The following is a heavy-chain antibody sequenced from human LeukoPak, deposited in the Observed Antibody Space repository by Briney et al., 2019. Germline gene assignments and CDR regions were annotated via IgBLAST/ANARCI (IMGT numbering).Heavy chain of an antibody. V-gene: IGHV3-43*01. Sequence: PGGSLRLSCAASGLTFDDYAMHWVRQAPGKGLEWVSLIRWDGTNTYYADSVKGRFTISRDNIKKSLYLQMNSLRTEDTALYYCAKAHYYDTSSFDSAFWGTRPLDYWGPGTLVTVSP. D-gene: IGHD3-22*01. CDR1: GLTFDDYA. CDR3: AKAHYYDTSSFDSAFWGTRPLDY. CDR2: IRWDGTNT. J-gene: IGHJ4*02.